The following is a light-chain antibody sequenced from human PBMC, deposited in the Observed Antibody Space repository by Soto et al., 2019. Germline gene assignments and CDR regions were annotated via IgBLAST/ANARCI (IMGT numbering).Light chain of an antibody. CDR3: QKYNNWPQTT. J-gene: IGKJ5*01. Sequence: EIVLTQSPGTRSVSPCEAANRSCSASQSVSTNLAWYQQKPGQAPRLLISDAYNRATGIPDRFSGSGSGTEFTLPISSLQSEDFAVYYCQKYNNWPQTTVGKGTQREIK. CDR1: QSVSTN. V-gene: IGKV3D-15*01. CDR2: DAY.